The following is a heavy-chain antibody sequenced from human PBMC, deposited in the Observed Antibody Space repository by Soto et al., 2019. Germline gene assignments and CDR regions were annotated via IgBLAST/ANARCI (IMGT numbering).Heavy chain of an antibody. V-gene: IGHV1-46*01. D-gene: IGHD2-2*01. Sequence: ASVKVSCKASGYTFTSYYMHWVRQAPGQGLEWMGIINPSGGSTSYEQKFQGRVTMTRDTSTSTVYMELSSLRSEDTAVYYCARDHIGYCSSTSCSNWFDPWGQGTLVTVSS. J-gene: IGHJ5*02. CDR1: GYTFTSYY. CDR2: INPSGGST. CDR3: ARDHIGYCSSTSCSNWFDP.